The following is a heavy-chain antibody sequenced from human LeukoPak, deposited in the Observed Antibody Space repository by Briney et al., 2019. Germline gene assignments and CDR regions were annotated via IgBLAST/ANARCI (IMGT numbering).Heavy chain of an antibody. Sequence: GGSLRLSCAASGFTFSNAWMSWVRQAPGKGLEWVGRIKSKTDGGTTEYAAPVKGRFTISRDDSKNTLYLQMISLRAEDTAAYYCARVGTMVRGVIGRYYFDYWGQGTLVTVSS. J-gene: IGHJ4*02. D-gene: IGHD3-10*01. CDR3: ARVGTMVRGVIGRYYFDY. V-gene: IGHV3-15*01. CDR2: IKSKTDGGTT. CDR1: GFTFSNAW.